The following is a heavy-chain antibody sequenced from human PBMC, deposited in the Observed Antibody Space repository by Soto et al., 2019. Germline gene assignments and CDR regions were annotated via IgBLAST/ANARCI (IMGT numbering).Heavy chain of an antibody. CDR1: GVSISSGNW. V-gene: IGHV4-4*02. CDR3: ARLVYDTRLNYMYFDF. Sequence: SETLSLTCALSGVSISSGNWWTWVRQTPQRGLEYIGEIFHDGTANYYPSFERRVAISVDTSKNQFSRTLTSVTSADTAIYFCARLVYDTRLNYMYFDFWGQGALVTVSS. CDR2: IFHDGTA. J-gene: IGHJ4*02. D-gene: IGHD3-10*01.